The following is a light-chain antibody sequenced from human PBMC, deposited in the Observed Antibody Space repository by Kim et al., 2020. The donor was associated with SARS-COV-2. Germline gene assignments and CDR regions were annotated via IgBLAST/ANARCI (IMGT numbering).Light chain of an antibody. CDR2: RDS. J-gene: IGLJ3*02. Sequence: SYELTQPLSVSVALGQTASITCGGDNIGSKHVHWYQQKAGQAPVLVIYRDSSRPAEIPERFSGSNSGNTATLTVSRAQAGDEADYYSQVWDHNTWVFG. CDR1: NIGSKH. CDR3: QVWDHNTWV. V-gene: IGLV3-9*01.